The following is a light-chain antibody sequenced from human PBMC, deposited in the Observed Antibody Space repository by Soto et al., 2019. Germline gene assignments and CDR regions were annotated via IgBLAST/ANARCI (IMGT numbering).Light chain of an antibody. CDR2: GAS. CDR1: QSVSSSY. V-gene: IGKV3-20*01. J-gene: IGKJ1*01. CDR3: KQYVNSGWT. Sequence: ESVLTQSPGTLSLSPGERATLSCRASQSVSSSYLAWYQQKPGQARRCLSYGASGSATGIPDKFSGSGSGTDFTITISRLEAQEVVEYYCKQYVNSGWTFGHGTKVEIK.